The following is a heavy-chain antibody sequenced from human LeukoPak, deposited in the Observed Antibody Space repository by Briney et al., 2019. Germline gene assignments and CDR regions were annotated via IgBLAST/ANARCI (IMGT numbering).Heavy chain of an antibody. V-gene: IGHV3-43*02. CDR2: ISGDGGST. J-gene: IGHJ3*02. CDR1: GFTFDDYA. D-gene: IGHD1-26*01. CDR3: ANGDGGSYTRAAFDI. Sequence: GGSLRLSCAASGFTFDDYAMHWVRQAPGKGLEWVSLISGDGGSTYYADSVKGRFTISRDNGKNSLYLQMNSLRTEDTALYYCANGDGGSYTRAAFDIWGQGTMVTVSS.